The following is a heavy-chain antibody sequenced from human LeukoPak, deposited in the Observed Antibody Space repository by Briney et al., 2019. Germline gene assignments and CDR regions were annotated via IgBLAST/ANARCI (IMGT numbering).Heavy chain of an antibody. J-gene: IGHJ4*02. D-gene: IGHD3-3*01. V-gene: IGHV3-30*03. CDR1: GFTFSRHY. CDR3: ARDVSGSWSTDY. Sequence: GGSLRLSCAASGFTFSRHYMHWVRQAPGKGLVWVAVISEDGSNMYYAGSVKGRFTISRDNSKNTLDLQMDALRAEDTAVYYCARDVSGSWSTDYWGQGTLVTVSS. CDR2: ISEDGSNM.